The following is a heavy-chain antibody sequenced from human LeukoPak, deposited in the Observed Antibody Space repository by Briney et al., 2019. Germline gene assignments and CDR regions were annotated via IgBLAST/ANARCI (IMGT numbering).Heavy chain of an antibody. V-gene: IGHV1-46*01. D-gene: IGHD6-19*01. CDR2: INPRGGST. J-gene: IGHJ3*02. CDR1: GYSFISQY. Sequence: GASVKVSCKASGYSFISQYMHWVRQAPGQGLEWMGIINPRGGSTSYAQKFQGRVTMTRDTSTSTAYMELSSLRSKDTAVYYCARVRTPRSREYSSGWLTMENAFDIWGQGTMVTVSS. CDR3: ARVRTPRSREYSSGWLTMENAFDI.